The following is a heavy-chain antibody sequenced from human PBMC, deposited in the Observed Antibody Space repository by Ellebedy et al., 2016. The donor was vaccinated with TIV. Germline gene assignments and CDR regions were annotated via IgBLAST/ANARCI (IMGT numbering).Heavy chain of an antibody. J-gene: IGHJ1*01. V-gene: IGHV3-74*01. CDR2: IRSDGFET. D-gene: IGHD2-21*02. CDR3: ARDDCGANCYTSGGEYPQH. Sequence: GESLKISCAASGFTFSSYWMHWVRQAPGKGLVWVSRIRSDGFETAYADSVKGRFTISRDNGKKTLDLQMNSLRAEDTAVYYCARDDCGANCYTSGGEYPQHWGQGTLVIVSS. CDR1: GFTFSSYW.